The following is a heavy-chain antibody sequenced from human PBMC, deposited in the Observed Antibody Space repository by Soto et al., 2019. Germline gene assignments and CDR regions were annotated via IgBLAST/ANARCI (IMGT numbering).Heavy chain of an antibody. Sequence: QVQLVESGGGVVQPGRSLRLSCAASGFTFSSYAMHWVRQAPGKGLEWVAVISYDGSNKYYADSVKGRFTISRDNSKNTLYLQMNSLTAEDTAVYYCARDPKAAAGTFDYWGQGTLVTVSS. V-gene: IGHV3-30-3*01. J-gene: IGHJ4*02. D-gene: IGHD6-13*01. CDR2: ISYDGSNK. CDR1: GFTFSSYA. CDR3: ARDPKAAAGTFDY.